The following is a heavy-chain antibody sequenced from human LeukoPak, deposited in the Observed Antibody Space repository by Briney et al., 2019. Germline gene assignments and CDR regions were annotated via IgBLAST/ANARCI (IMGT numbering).Heavy chain of an antibody. CDR3: ARLYGSGWHYFDY. V-gene: IGHV4-61*01. Sequence: SETLSLTCTVSGGSVSSGNYYWSWIRQPPGKGLEWIGYIYYSGSTNYSPSLKSRVTTSVDTSKNQFSLKLSSVTAADTAVYYCARLYGSGWHYFDYWGQGTLVTVSS. CDR2: IYYSGST. CDR1: GGSVSSGNYY. J-gene: IGHJ4*02. D-gene: IGHD6-19*01.